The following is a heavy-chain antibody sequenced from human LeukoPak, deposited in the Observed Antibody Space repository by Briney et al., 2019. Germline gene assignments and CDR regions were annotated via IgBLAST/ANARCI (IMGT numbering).Heavy chain of an antibody. CDR3: ARGSMVRGFDS. V-gene: IGHV4-4*07. CDR2: TDTSGST. Sequence: SETLSLTCSVSGGLLMSYYWTWLRQSAGKGLEFIGRTDTSGSTDYNPSLKSRITLSIDRSKNQFSLKLRSVTAADTAIYYCARGSMVRGFDSWGQGTLVTVSS. D-gene: IGHD3-10*01. CDR1: GGLLMSYY. J-gene: IGHJ5*01.